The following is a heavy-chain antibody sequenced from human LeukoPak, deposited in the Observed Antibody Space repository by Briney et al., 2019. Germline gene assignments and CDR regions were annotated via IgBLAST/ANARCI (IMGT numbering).Heavy chain of an antibody. Sequence: GGSLRLSCAASGFTFSNYAMSWVRQAPGKGLEWVSTLSGTGGSTYYADSVKGRFTISRDNSKNTLYLQMNSLRAEDTAVYYCAKGPTTYYYDSSGSENLDYWGQGTLVTVSS. V-gene: IGHV3-23*01. CDR3: AKGPTTYYYDSSGSENLDY. CDR1: GFTFSNYA. D-gene: IGHD3-22*01. J-gene: IGHJ4*02. CDR2: LSGTGGST.